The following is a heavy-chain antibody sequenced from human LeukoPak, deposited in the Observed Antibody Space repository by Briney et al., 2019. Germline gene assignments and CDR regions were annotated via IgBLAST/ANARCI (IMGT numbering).Heavy chain of an antibody. CDR1: GYSFTSYW. D-gene: IGHD2-15*01. J-gene: IGHJ6*02. V-gene: IGHV5-51*01. CDR3: ARLLVVAQTYCYYGMDV. Sequence: GESLKISCKGSGYSFTSYWIGWVRQMPGKGLEWMGIIYPGDSDTRYSPSFQGQVTIPADKSISTAYLQWSSLKASDTAMYYCARLLVVAQTYCYYGMDVWGQGTTVTVSS. CDR2: IYPGDSDT.